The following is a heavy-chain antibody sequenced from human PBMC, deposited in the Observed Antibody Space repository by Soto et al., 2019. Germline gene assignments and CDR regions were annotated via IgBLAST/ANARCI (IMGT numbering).Heavy chain of an antibody. D-gene: IGHD5-18*01. CDR3: ARGVDTAMVSPLDY. J-gene: IGHJ4*02. CDR2: IWYDGSNK. CDR1: GFTFSSYG. Sequence: GGSLRLSCAASGFTFSSYGMHWVRQAPGKGLEWVAVIWYDGSNKYYADSVKGRFTISRDNSKNTLYLQMNSLRAEDTAVYYCARGVDTAMVSPLDYWGQGTLVTV. V-gene: IGHV3-33*01.